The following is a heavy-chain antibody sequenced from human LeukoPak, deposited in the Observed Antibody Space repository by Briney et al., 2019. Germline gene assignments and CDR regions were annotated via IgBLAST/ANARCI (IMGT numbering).Heavy chain of an antibody. J-gene: IGHJ1*01. CDR1: GGSISSSTYY. D-gene: IGHD6-13*01. V-gene: IGHV4-39*01. Sequence: SETLSLTCTVSGGSISSSTYYWGWIRQPPGKGLEWIGSIYYSGSTYYNPSLKSRVTISVDTSKNQFSLKLSSVTAADTAVYYCARHPDRSSWYSAKYFQHWGQGTLVTVSS. CDR2: IYYSGST. CDR3: ARHPDRSSWYSAKYFQH.